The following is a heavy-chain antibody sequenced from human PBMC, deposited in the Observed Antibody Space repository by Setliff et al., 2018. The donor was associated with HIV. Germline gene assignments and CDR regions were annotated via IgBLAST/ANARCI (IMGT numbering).Heavy chain of an antibody. V-gene: IGHV3-11*01. CDR3: ARGSMIAHYYYYGMDV. J-gene: IGHJ6*02. D-gene: IGHD3-22*01. CDR2: ISSSGSTI. CDR1: GFPFSDYY. Sequence: LRLSCAASGFPFSDYYMSWIRQAPGKGLEWVSYISSSGSTIYYADSVKGRFTISRDNAKNSLYLQMNSLRAEDTAVYYCARGSMIAHYYYYGMDVWGQGTTVTVSS.